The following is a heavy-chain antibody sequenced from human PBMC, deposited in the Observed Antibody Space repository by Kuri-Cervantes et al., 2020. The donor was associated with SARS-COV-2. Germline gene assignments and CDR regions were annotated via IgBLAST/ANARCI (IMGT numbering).Heavy chain of an antibody. V-gene: IGHV3-30*18. Sequence: GSLRLSCAASGFTFSSYGMHWVRQAPGKGLEWVAVISYDGSNKYYADSVKGRFTISRDNSKNTLYLQMNSLRAEDTAVYYCAKEEKVLRFLEWLGGMDVWGQGTTVTVSS. CDR3: AKEEKVLRFLEWLGGMDV. CDR2: ISYDGSNK. D-gene: IGHD3-3*01. J-gene: IGHJ6*02. CDR1: GFTFSSYG.